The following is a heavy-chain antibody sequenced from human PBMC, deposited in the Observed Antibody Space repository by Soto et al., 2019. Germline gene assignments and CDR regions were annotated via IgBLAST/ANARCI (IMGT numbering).Heavy chain of an antibody. CDR1: GFTFSSYE. CDR2: ISSSGSTI. CDR3: ARVGLGAQPEGLDY. J-gene: IGHJ4*02. V-gene: IGHV3-48*03. D-gene: IGHD1-26*01. Sequence: EVQRVESGGGLVQPGGSLRLSCAASGFTFSSYEMNWVRQAPGKGLEWVSYISSSGSTIYYADSVKGRFTISRDNAKNSLYLQMNSLRAEDTAVYYCARVGLGAQPEGLDYWGQGTLVTVSS.